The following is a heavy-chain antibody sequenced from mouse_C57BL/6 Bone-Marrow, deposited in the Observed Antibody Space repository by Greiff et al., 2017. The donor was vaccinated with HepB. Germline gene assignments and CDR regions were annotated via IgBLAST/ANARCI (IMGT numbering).Heavy chain of an antibody. CDR3: ARGGIDGYPDY. D-gene: IGHD2-3*01. CDR1: GYTFTDYY. V-gene: IGHV1-26*01. J-gene: IGHJ2*01. CDR2: INPNNGGT. Sequence: EVQLQQSGPELVKPGASVKISCKASGYTFTDYYMNWVKQSHGKSLEWIGDINPNNGGTSYNQKFKGKATLTVDKSSSTAYMELRSLTSEDSAVYYCARGGIDGYPDYWGQGTTLTVSS.